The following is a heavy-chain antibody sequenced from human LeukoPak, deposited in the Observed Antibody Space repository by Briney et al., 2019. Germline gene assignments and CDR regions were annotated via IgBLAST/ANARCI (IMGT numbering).Heavy chain of an antibody. CDR2: IYYSGST. D-gene: IGHD6-6*01. V-gene: IGHV4-39*01. CDR3: ARSGVTRSSIAARLDFDY. J-gene: IGHJ4*02. CDR1: GGSISSSSYY. Sequence: SETLSLTCTVSGGSISSSSYYWGWIRQPPGKGLEWIGSIYYSGSTYYNPSLKSRVTISVDTSKNQFSLKLSSVTAADTAVYYCARSGVTRSSIAARLDFDYWGQGTLVTVSS.